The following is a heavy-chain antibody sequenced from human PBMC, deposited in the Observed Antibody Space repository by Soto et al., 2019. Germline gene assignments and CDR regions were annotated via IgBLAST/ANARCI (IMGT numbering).Heavy chain of an antibody. CDR3: AKDAVSYNGKWDWFDS. V-gene: IGHV3-23*01. D-gene: IGHD1-26*01. J-gene: IGHJ5*01. Sequence: DVQLLESGGGLVQPGGSLTLSCAASRFIFSEYAMNWVRQAPGKGLEWVSSIGGGNTDRYYADSVKGRFIISRDNSKNTMYLQMNSLRDDDTAVYYCAKDAVSYNGKWDWFDSWGQGTLVTVSS. CDR2: IGGGNTDR. CDR1: RFIFSEYA.